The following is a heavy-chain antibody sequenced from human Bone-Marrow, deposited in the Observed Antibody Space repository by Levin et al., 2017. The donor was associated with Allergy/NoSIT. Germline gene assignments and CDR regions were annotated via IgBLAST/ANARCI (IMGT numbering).Heavy chain of an antibody. CDR3: TRSFYGDYLHYYYYYMDV. CDR2: IRSKANSYAT. V-gene: IGHV3-73*01. J-gene: IGHJ6*03. D-gene: IGHD4-17*01. Sequence: GESLKISCAASGFTFSGSAMHWVRQASGKGLEWVGRIRSKANSYATAYAASVKGRFTISRDDSKNTAYLQMNSLKTEDTAVYYCTRSFYGDYLHYYYYYMDVWGKGTTVTVSS. CDR1: GFTFSGSA.